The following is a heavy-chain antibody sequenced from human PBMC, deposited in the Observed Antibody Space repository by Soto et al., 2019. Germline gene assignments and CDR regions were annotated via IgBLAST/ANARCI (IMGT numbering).Heavy chain of an antibody. CDR3: ARDHDLSGPNWFDP. J-gene: IGHJ5*02. CDR1: GYTFTDYY. CDR2: INPNTGGT. D-gene: IGHD6-19*01. V-gene: IGHV1-2*04. Sequence: QVRLVQSGAEVKKPGASVKVSCKTSGYTFTDYYMHWVRQAPGQGLEWMGWINPNTGGTNYAQKFQRCVTITRDTSISTTYVELRSLKSDDTAVYYCARDHDLSGPNWFDPWGQGTRVTVSS.